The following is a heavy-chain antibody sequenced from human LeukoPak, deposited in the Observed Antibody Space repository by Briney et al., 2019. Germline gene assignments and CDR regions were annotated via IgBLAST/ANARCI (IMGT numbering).Heavy chain of an antibody. D-gene: IGHD6-19*01. CDR1: GGSISNYY. Sequence: PSETLSLTCTVSGGSISNYYWSRIRQPPGKGLEWIGYIYYSGNTNYNPSLKSRVTLSVDTSKNRFSLKLSSVTAADTAVYYCASGYSSGWFYFDYWGQGTLVTVSS. J-gene: IGHJ4*02. V-gene: IGHV4-59*01. CDR3: ASGYSSGWFYFDY. CDR2: IYYSGNT.